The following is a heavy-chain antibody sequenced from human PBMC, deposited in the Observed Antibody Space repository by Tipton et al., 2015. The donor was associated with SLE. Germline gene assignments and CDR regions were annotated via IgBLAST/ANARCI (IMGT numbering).Heavy chain of an antibody. Sequence: LRLSCTVSGGSISSRNNYWNWIRQHPGRGLQWIGYVYYSGNVFYNPSLKSRLHISLNLSENQFSLTLNSVTVADTAVYYCARAPGSSIAAFDTWGQGTLVTVS. D-gene: IGHD6-13*01. V-gene: IGHV4-31*03. J-gene: IGHJ5*02. CDR1: GGSISSRNNY. CDR3: ARAPGSSIAAFDT. CDR2: VYYSGNV.